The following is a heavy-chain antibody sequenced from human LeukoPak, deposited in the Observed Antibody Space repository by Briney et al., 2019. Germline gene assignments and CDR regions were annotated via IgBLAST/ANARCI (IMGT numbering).Heavy chain of an antibody. D-gene: IGHD3-22*01. CDR2: ISGSGDNT. V-gene: IGHV3-23*01. CDR3: AKGSYYDSSGSFYFDY. J-gene: IGHJ4*02. CDR1: EFTCSSYA. Sequence: PGGSLRLSCAASEFTCSSYAMSWVRQAPGKGLEWVSGISGSGDNTYYADSVKGRFTISRDNSKNTLYVQVNSLGTEDTAAYYCAKGSYYDSSGSFYFDYWGQGTPVTVSS.